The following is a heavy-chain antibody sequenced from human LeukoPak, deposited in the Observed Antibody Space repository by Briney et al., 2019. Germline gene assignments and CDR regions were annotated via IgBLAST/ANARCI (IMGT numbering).Heavy chain of an antibody. J-gene: IGHJ4*02. Sequence: SETLSLTCAVSGGSISSSNWWSWVRQPPGKGLEWIGEIYHSGSTNYNPSLKSRVTISVDKSKNQFSLKLSSVTAADTAVYYCARGRRYGDYALSFDYWGQGTLVTVSS. CDR3: ARGRRYGDYALSFDY. CDR2: IYHSGST. V-gene: IGHV4-4*02. CDR1: GGSISSSNW. D-gene: IGHD4-17*01.